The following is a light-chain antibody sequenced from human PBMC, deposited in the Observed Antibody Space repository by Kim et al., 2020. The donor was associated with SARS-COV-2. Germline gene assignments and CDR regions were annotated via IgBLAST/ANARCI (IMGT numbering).Light chain of an antibody. CDR3: SSYAGSNYFNWV. J-gene: IGLJ3*02. CDR1: SSDVGGYNY. V-gene: IGLV2-8*01. CDR2: EVS. Sequence: QSALTQPPSASGSPGQSVTISCTGTSSDVGGYNYVSWYKQRPGKAPKLMIYEVSKRPSGVPDRFSGSKSGNTASLTVSGLQAEDEGDYYCSSYAGSNYFNWVFGRGTQLTVL.